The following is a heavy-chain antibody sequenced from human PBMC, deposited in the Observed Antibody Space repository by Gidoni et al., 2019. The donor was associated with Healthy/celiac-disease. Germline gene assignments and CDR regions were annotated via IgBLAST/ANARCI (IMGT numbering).Heavy chain of an antibody. CDR3: VKAALTTGQFY. Sequence: EVQLVESGGGLVQPGGSLRLSCSASGFTFSSYAMHWVRQAPGKGLEYVSAISSNGGRTYYADSVKGRFTISRDNSKNTLYLQMSSLRAEDTAVYYCVKAALTTGQFYWGQGTLVTVSS. D-gene: IGHD4-17*01. CDR2: ISSNGGRT. J-gene: IGHJ4*02. V-gene: IGHV3-64D*09. CDR1: GFTFSSYA.